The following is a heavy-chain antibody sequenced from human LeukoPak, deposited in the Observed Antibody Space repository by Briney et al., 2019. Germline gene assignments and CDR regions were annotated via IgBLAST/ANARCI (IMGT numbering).Heavy chain of an antibody. CDR2: MNTNRGNT. CDR3: ARDGTSGWYGDSEHCFDH. D-gene: IGHD4-17*01. V-gene: IGHV1-8*01. CDR1: GYTFTNYD. J-gene: IGHJ5*02. Sequence: GASVTVSFKGSGYTFTNYDIKWVGQAAGKGREGMGWMNTNRGNTGYAQKLQGRVTMNRNTDIRKDYIEVSSLRSEDTAVYYCARDGTSGWYGDSEHCFDHWGQGTLVTVSS.